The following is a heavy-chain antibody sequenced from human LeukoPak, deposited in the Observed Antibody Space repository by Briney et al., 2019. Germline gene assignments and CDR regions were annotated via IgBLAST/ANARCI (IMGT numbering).Heavy chain of an antibody. D-gene: IGHD1/OR15-1a*01. Sequence: SGGSLRLSCAASGFTFSSYAMTWVRQAPGKGLEWVSGISGSGGIIYYADSVKGRFTISRDNSKNTLYLQMNSLKAEDTALYYCARGPLNTFGVDAWGHGTTVTVSS. CDR3: ARGPLNTFGVDA. CDR1: GFTFSSYA. J-gene: IGHJ6*02. CDR2: ISGSGGII. V-gene: IGHV3-23*01.